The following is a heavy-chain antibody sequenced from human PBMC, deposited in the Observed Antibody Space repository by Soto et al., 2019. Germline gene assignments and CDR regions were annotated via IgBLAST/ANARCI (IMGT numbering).Heavy chain of an antibody. J-gene: IGHJ4*02. CDR2: ISVHTGDT. CDR1: GYTFSTYG. V-gene: IGHV1-18*01. CDR3: ATARAEQSRAFSDYYYT. D-gene: IGHD1-26*01. Sequence: QVQLVQSGSEVKKPGASVKVSCKASGYTFSTYGITWVRQAPGQGLEWVAWISVHTGDTKYAQKLQGRVNLTTDTVNTTAYMELSGLTADDTAISACATARAEQSRAFSDYYYTWCQGTMVTVS.